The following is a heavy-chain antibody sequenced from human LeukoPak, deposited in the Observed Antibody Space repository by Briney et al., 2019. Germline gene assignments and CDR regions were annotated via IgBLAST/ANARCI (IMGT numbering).Heavy chain of an antibody. J-gene: IGHJ6*02. Sequence: SETLSLTCTVSGGSISSYYWSWLRQPPGKGLEWIGYIYYSGSTNYNPSLKSRVTISVDTSKNQFSLKLSSVTAADTAVYYCARGYRARNGYSGYDYYYYYGMDVWGQGTTVTVSS. CDR1: GGSISSYY. V-gene: IGHV4-59*01. CDR3: ARGYRARNGYSGYDYYYYYGMDV. CDR2: IYYSGST. D-gene: IGHD5-12*01.